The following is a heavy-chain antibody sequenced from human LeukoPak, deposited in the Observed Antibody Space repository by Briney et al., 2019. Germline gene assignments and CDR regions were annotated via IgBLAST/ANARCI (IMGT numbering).Heavy chain of an antibody. CDR2: ISSSSITI. CDR3: ARVQILPSGRSRYGAFDI. J-gene: IGHJ3*02. D-gene: IGHD3-3*01. CDR1: GFTFSSYS. V-gene: IGHV3-48*01. Sequence: GGSLRLSCAASGFTFSSYSMNWVRQAPGKGLEWVSYISSSSITIFYADSVKGRFTISRDNAKNSLYLQMNSLRAEDTAVYYCARVQILPSGRSRYGAFDIWGQGTMVTVSS.